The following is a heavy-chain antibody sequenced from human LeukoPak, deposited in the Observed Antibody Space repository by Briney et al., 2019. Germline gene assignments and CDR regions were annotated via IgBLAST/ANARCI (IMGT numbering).Heavy chain of an antibody. Sequence: SETLSLTCTVPGGSISSSSYYWGWIRQPPGKGLEWIGSIYYSGSTYYNPSLKSRVTISVDTSKNQFSLKLSSVTAADTAVYYCARHGGSSWYRHPDYWGQGTLVTVSS. CDR2: IYYSGST. V-gene: IGHV4-39*01. J-gene: IGHJ4*02. CDR3: ARHGGSSWYRHPDY. CDR1: GGSISSSSYY. D-gene: IGHD6-13*01.